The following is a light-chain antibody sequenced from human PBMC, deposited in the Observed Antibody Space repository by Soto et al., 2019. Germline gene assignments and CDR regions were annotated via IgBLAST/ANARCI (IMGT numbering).Light chain of an antibody. V-gene: IGKV3-15*01. J-gene: IGKJ4*01. Sequence: EIVLTQSPGTLSLSPWERATLSCRASQSISSNLAWYQQKPGQAPRLLIFGASTRATGIPARFSGSRSGAEFTLTINSLQSEDFAVYYCQPYNNWPLTFGGGTRWIS. CDR1: QSISSN. CDR3: QPYNNWPLT. CDR2: GAS.